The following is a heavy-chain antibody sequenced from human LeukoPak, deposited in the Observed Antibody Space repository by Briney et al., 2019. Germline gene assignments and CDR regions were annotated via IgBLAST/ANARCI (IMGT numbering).Heavy chain of an antibody. CDR1: GYTFTGYQ. J-gene: IGHJ4*02. Sequence: GASVKVSCKASGYTFTGYQMHWVRQAPGQGREWMGWINPNSGATNYAQEFQGRVTMTRATSIGTAYMELSRLRSDDTAVYYCARDYYGSGSYSTDYWGQGTLVTVSS. V-gene: IGHV1-2*02. D-gene: IGHD3-10*01. CDR3: ARDYYGSGSYSTDY. CDR2: INPNSGAT.